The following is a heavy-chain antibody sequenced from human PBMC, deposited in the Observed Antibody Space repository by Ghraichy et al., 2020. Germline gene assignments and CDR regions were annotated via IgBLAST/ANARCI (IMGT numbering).Heavy chain of an antibody. Sequence: ASVKVSCKASGYPFTSYYIHWVRQAPGQGLEWMGIIKPSGGSTSYAQRFQGRVTMTGDTSTSTVYMELSGLRSEDTAVYYCARTWYYGSGSYGPLAAFDYWGQGTLVTVSS. J-gene: IGHJ4*02. CDR3: ARTWYYGSGSYGPLAAFDY. CDR1: GYPFTSYY. D-gene: IGHD3-10*01. V-gene: IGHV1-46*01. CDR2: IKPSGGST.